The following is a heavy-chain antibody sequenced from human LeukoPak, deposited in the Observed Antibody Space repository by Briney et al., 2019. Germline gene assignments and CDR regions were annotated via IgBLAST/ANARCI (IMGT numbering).Heavy chain of an antibody. CDR1: GGSISSYY. V-gene: IGHV4-59*01. Sequence: SSETLSLTCTVSGGSISSYYWSWIRQPPGKGLEWIGYIHYSGSTHYNPSLKSRVTISVDTSKNQVSLKLRSVTAADTAVYYCARTTEGYAGGPGYSYYYYMDVWGKGTTVTIPS. CDR2: IHYSGST. CDR3: ARTTEGYAGGPGYSYYYYMDV. D-gene: IGHD5-12*01. J-gene: IGHJ6*03.